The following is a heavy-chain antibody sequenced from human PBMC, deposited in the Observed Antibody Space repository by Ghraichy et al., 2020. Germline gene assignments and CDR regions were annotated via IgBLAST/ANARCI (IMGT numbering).Heavy chain of an antibody. V-gene: IGHV1-2*02. Sequence: ASVKVSCKASGYTFTGYYMHWVRQAPGQGLEWMGWINPNSGGTNYAQKFQGRVTMTRDMSISTAYMELSRLRSDDTAVYYCARDLGDSGYVGYYYYYGMDVWGQGTTVTVSS. J-gene: IGHJ6*02. CDR2: INPNSGGT. D-gene: IGHD5-12*01. CDR3: ARDLGDSGYVGYYYYYGMDV. CDR1: GYTFTGYY.